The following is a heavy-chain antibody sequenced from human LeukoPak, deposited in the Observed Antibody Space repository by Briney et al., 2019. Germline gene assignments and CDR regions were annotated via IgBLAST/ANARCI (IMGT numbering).Heavy chain of an antibody. J-gene: IGHJ4*02. CDR1: GFTFSDYY. V-gene: IGHV3-11*01. CDR2: ITSTGATI. Sequence: PGGSLRLSCAASGFTFSDYYMTWIRQAPGKGLDWVSHITSTGATIYYADSVKGRFTIARDNAKNSLSLQMNSLRAEDTAVYFCARVLSSGYSPFDYWGQGILVTVSS. D-gene: IGHD3-22*01. CDR3: ARVLSSGYSPFDY.